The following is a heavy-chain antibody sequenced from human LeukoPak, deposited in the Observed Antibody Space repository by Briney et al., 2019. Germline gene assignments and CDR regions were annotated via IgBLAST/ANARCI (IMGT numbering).Heavy chain of an antibody. Sequence: PGGSLRLSCAASGFTVSSNYMSWVRQAPGKGLEWVSYISSSGSTIYYADSVKGRFTISRDNAKNSLYLQMNSLRAEDTAVYYCARYFRPTYSSSAYLDYWGQGTLVTVSS. CDR1: GFTVSSNY. V-gene: IGHV3-11*01. CDR2: ISSSGSTI. J-gene: IGHJ4*02. D-gene: IGHD6-6*01. CDR3: ARYFRPTYSSSAYLDY.